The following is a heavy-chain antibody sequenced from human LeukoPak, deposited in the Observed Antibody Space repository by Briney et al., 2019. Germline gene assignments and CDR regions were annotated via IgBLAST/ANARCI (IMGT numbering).Heavy chain of an antibody. D-gene: IGHD5-18*01. CDR2: ISGSGSST. J-gene: IGHJ4*02. Sequence: QSGGSLRLSCAASGFTFSDYAMSWIRQAPGKELEWISYISGSGSSTNYADSIKGRFTISRDNAKNSLYLQMNSLRAEDTAVYYCARGYNYGLYWGQGTLVTVSS. V-gene: IGHV3-11*06. CDR3: ARGYNYGLY. CDR1: GFTFSDYA.